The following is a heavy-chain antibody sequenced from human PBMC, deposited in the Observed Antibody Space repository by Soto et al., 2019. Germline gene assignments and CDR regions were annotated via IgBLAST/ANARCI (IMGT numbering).Heavy chain of an antibody. CDR1: GGSFSGYY. J-gene: IGHJ2*01. Sequence: QVQLQQWGAGLLKPSETLSLTCAVYGGSFSGYYWSWIRQPPGKGLEWIGEINHSGSTNYNPSLKIRVTISLDTSKNQFSLKLSSVTAADTAVYYCARRWALAYWYFDLWGRGTLVTVSS. D-gene: IGHD1-1*01. V-gene: IGHV4-34*01. CDR3: ARRWALAYWYFDL. CDR2: INHSGST.